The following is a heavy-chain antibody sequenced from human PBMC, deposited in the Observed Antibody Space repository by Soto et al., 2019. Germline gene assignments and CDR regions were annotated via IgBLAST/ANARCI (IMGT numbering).Heavy chain of an antibody. CDR3: AILTGYFCTPLCADY. J-gene: IGHJ4*02. V-gene: IGHV3-23*01. CDR1: GFTFGSYA. CDR2: ISGSGGST. D-gene: IGHD3-9*01. Sequence: PGGSLRLSCAASGFTFGSYAMSWVRQAPGKGLEWVSAISGSGGSTYYADSVKGRFTISRDNSKNTLYLQMNSLRAEDTSVYYCAILTGYFCTPLCADYWGQGTLVTVSS.